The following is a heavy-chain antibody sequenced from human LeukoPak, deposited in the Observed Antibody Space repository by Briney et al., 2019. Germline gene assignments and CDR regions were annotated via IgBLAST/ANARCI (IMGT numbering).Heavy chain of an antibody. J-gene: IGHJ4*02. D-gene: IGHD5-18*01. CDR1: GFIFSSYG. CDR3: ARQYISGQWYFDY. V-gene: IGHV3-30*02. Sequence: QSGGSLRLSCAASGFIFSSYGMHWVRQAPGKGLEWVAFIRYDGNNKYYADSVKGRFTISRDNSKNTLYLQMNSLIPEDTAVYYCARQYISGQWYFDYWGQGTLVTVSS. CDR2: IRYDGNNK.